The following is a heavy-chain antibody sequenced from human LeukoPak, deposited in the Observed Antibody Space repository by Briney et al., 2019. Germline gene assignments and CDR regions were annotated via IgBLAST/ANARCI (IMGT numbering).Heavy chain of an antibody. CDR3: AKRDIDSSGYP. J-gene: IGHJ4*02. V-gene: IGHV3-23*01. CDR2: ISGSGGST. Sequence: GGSLRLSCAASGFTFSSYAMSWVRQAPGKGLERVSAISGSGGSTYYADSVKGRFTISRDNSKNTLYLQMNGLRAEDTAVYYCAKRDIDSSGYPWGQGTLVTVSS. CDR1: GFTFSSYA. D-gene: IGHD3-22*01.